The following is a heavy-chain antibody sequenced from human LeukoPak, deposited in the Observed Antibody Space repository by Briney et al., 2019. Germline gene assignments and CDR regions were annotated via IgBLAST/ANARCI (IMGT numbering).Heavy chain of an antibody. CDR2: IKADGSDK. J-gene: IGHJ4*02. Sequence: GGSLRLSCGASGFSFSTYWMSCVRQAPGRGLEGVANIKADGSDKYYVDSVKGRFTNSRDNAKNSLYLQMNSLRVEDTAVYYCARDFSSSWPYYFDSWGQGTLVTVSS. CDR1: GFSFSTYW. CDR3: ARDFSSSWPYYFDS. V-gene: IGHV3-7*01. D-gene: IGHD6-13*01.